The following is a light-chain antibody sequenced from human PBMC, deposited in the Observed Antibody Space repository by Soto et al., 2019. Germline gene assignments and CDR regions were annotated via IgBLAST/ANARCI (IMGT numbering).Light chain of an antibody. CDR3: QQYYSSPQT. J-gene: IGKJ1*01. CDR2: WAS. V-gene: IGKV4-1*01. CDR1: RNVVYSSDSKNY. Sequence: DMVLTQSPDSLAASLGERATINCKSSRNVVYSSDSKNYLTWYQQRAGQPPKLLIYWASTRESGVPDRFSGSGSGTDFTLTITNMQAEDVAVYYCQQYYSSPQTFGQGTKVDIK.